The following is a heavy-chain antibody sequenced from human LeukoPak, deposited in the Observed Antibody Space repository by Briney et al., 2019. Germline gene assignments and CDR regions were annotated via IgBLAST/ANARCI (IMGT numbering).Heavy chain of an antibody. CDR3: ARELRDYDILTGYDY. CDR2: ISSSSSYI. CDR1: GFTFSSYS. V-gene: IGHV3-21*01. J-gene: IGHJ4*02. Sequence: GGSLRLSCAASGFTFSSYSMNWVRQAPGKGLEWVSSISSSSSYIYYADSVKGRFTISRDNAKNSLYLQMNSLRAEDTAVYYCARELRDYDILTGYDYWGQGTLVTVSS. D-gene: IGHD3-9*01.